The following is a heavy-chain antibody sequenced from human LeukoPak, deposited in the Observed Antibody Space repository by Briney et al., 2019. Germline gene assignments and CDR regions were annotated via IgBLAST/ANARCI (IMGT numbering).Heavy chain of an antibody. CDR2: ISGSGGST. J-gene: IGHJ4*02. CDR3: VRDFTNIRGGGYFDN. V-gene: IGHV3-23*01. CDR1: GRSFSGYY. D-gene: IGHD2/OR15-2a*01. Sequence: ETLSLTCAVYGRSFSGYYWSWVRQAPGKGLEWVSAISGSGGSTYYADSVKGRFTISRDNSKNTLYLQMNSLRAEDTAVYHCVRDFTNIRGGGYFDNWGQGTLVTVSS.